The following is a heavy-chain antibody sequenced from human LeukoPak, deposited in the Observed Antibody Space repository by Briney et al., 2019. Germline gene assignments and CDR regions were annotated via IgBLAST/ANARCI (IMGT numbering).Heavy chain of an antibody. J-gene: IGHJ3*02. CDR1: GFTFSSYG. D-gene: IGHD1-1*01. V-gene: IGHV3-30*18. Sequence: PGRSLRLSCAASGFTFSSYGMHWVRQAPGKGLEWVAVISYDGSNKYYADSVKGRFTISRDNSKNTLYLQMNSLRAEDTAVYYCAKSVGTEIDAFDIWGQGTVVTVSS. CDR3: AKSVGTEIDAFDI. CDR2: ISYDGSNK.